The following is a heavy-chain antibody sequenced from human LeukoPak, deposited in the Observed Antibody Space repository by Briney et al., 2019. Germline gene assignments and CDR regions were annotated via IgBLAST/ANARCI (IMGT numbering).Heavy chain of an antibody. CDR1: GFTLSSYA. J-gene: IGHJ4*02. D-gene: IGHD4-17*01. CDR3: AKTVRHYGLLYYFDY. CDR2: ISGSGGST. V-gene: IGHV3-23*01. Sequence: PGGSLRLSCAASGFTLSSYAMSWVRQAPGKGLEWVSAISGSGGSTYYADSVKGRFTISRDNSKNTLYLQMNSLRAEDTAVYYCAKTVRHYGLLYYFDYWGQGTLVTVSS.